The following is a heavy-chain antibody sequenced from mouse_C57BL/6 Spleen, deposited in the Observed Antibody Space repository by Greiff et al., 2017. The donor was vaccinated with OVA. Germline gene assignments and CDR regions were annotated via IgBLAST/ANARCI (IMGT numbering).Heavy chain of an antibody. Sequence: QVQLQQSGAELVKPGASVKLSCKASGYTFTSYWMHWVKQRPGRGLEWIGRIDPNSGGTTYNEKFKSKATLTVDKPSSTAYMQLSSLTSEDSAVYYCAREASTVVATGAMDYWGQGTSVTVSS. V-gene: IGHV1-72*01. D-gene: IGHD1-1*01. CDR3: AREASTVVATGAMDY. CDR1: GYTFTSYW. J-gene: IGHJ4*01. CDR2: IDPNSGGT.